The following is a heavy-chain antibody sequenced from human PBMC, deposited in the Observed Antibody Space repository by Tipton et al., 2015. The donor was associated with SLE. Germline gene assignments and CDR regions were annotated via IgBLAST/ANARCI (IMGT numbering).Heavy chain of an antibody. J-gene: IGHJ6*03. CDR2: IHTSGST. Sequence: TLSLTCTVSGGSVSGYYWSWIRQPPGRGLEWIGYIHTSGSTNYNPSLKTRLTMSVDTSRDQFSLTLNSVTAADTGIYYCARGREWNWSPYYMDVWGKGTTVTVSS. CDR3: ARGREWNWSPYYMDV. CDR1: GGSVSGYY. D-gene: IGHD1-1*01. V-gene: IGHV4-59*02.